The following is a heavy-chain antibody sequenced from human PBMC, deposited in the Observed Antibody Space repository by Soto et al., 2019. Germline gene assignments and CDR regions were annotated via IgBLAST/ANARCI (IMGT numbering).Heavy chain of an antibody. CDR1: GYSITTGGYY. D-gene: IGHD6-19*01. CDR2: FYSSGSI. CDR3: ARMYSSGSGCFDP. J-gene: IGHJ5*02. Sequence: SETLSLTCFVSGYSITTGGYYWSWIRHHPGKGLEWIGSFYSSGSIIYNPSLRSRVSISGDTSSNQFSMSLTSVTAADTARYYCARMYSSGSGCFDPWGQGTLVTVSS. V-gene: IGHV4-31*03.